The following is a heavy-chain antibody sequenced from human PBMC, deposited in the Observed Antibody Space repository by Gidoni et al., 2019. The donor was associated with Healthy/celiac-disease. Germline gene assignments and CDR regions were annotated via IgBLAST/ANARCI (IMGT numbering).Heavy chain of an antibody. V-gene: IGHV3-66*01. CDR3: ARDWGYCSGGSCYGY. CDR2: IYSGGST. D-gene: IGHD2-15*01. Sequence: GLVQPGGSLRLSCAASGFTVSSNYMSWVRQAPGKGLEWVSVIYSGGSTYYADSVKGRFTISRDNSKNTRYLQMNSLRAEDTAVYYCARDWGYCSGGSCYGYWGQGTLVTVSS. J-gene: IGHJ4*02. CDR1: GFTVSSNY.